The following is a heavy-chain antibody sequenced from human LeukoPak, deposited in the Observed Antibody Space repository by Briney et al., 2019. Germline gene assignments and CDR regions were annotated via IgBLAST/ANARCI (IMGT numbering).Heavy chain of an antibody. CDR2: IYHNGRT. V-gene: IGHV4-59*01. J-gene: IGHJ4*02. D-gene: IGHD3-16*01. Sequence: SETLSLTCTVPGASFSNDYWSWVRQPPGKGLEWIGYIYHNGRTNYNPSLKSRITMSIDTSQNQFSLKLSSVTAADTAVYYCARASEGIGYFDTWGRGSLVTVSS. CDR3: ARASEGIGYFDT. CDR1: GASFSNDY.